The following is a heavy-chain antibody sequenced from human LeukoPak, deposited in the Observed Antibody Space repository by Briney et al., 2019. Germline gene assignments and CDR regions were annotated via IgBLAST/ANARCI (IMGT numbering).Heavy chain of an antibody. V-gene: IGHV3-53*01. CDR2: IYSGGST. Sequence: PGGSLRLSCAASGFTVSSNYMSWVRQAPGKGLEWVSVIYSGGSTYYADSVKGRFTISRDNSKNTLYLQMNSLRAEDTAVYYCASPRFEGRITMVRGVGDYYYGMDVWGQGTTVTVSS. CDR3: ASPRFEGRITMVRGVGDYYYGMDV. D-gene: IGHD3-10*01. J-gene: IGHJ6*02. CDR1: GFTVSSNY.